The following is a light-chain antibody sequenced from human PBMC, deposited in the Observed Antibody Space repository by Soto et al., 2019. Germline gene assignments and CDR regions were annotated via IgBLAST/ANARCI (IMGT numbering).Light chain of an antibody. CDR1: SSDVGNYNY. CDR3: SSYTSSSTYV. Sequence: QSVLTQPASVSGSPGQSITISCTGTSSDVGNYNYVSWYQQHPGKAPKLLIYEVANRPSGVSNHFSASKSGNTASLTISGLQAEDEADYYCSSYTSSSTYVFGTGTKVTVL. J-gene: IGLJ1*01. CDR2: EVA. V-gene: IGLV2-14*01.